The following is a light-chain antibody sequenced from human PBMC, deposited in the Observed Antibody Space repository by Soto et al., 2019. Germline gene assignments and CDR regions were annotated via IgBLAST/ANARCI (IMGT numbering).Light chain of an antibody. J-gene: IGLJ1*01. V-gene: IGLV2-14*01. CDR3: SSFRSGTILV. Sequence: SVLTHPASLYGSPGDSVTICCTGPRSDIGDSNFISWYQHSPGKAPRLLIYEVNNRPSGVSKRFSGSKAGNTASLTISGLLDDDEADYFCSSFRSGTILVFGSGTKVTVL. CDR2: EVN. CDR1: RSDIGDSNF.